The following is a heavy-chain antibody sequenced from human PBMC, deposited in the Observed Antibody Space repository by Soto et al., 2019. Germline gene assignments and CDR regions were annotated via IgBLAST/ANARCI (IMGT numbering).Heavy chain of an antibody. CDR1: GFTFSNGW. CDR2: IKSWVNGGTI. V-gene: IGHV3-15*07. D-gene: IGHD2-21*01. CDR3: ATGDVMDY. Sequence: VQLVESGGGLVKPGGSLRLSCVGSGFTFSNGWMNWVRQAPGKGLEWVARIKSWVNGGTIDYASPVKGRFTISRDDSQSSVYLQMNSLRTEDTGVYYCATGDVMDYWGLGTLVSVSS. J-gene: IGHJ4*02.